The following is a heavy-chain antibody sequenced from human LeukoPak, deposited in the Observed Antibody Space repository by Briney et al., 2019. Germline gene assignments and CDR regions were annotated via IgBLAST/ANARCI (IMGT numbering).Heavy chain of an antibody. CDR2: ISYGGKNK. D-gene: IGHD3-10*01. CDR3: ARTFLEFMVRGVISDY. J-gene: IGHJ4*02. CDR1: SFTFSSYA. Sequence: GGSLRLSCAASSFTFSSYAMHWVRQAPGRGREWVAFISYGGKNKYVAESVKGRFTISRDNSKNTLYLQMNSLRAEDTAGDYCARTFLEFMVRGVISDYWGQRALVTVSS. V-gene: IGHV3-30*14.